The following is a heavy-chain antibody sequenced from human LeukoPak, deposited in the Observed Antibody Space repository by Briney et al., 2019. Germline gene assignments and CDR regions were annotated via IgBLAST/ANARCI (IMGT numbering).Heavy chain of an antibody. CDR2: IRFDGSNK. CDR1: GFTFSSYW. Sequence: PGGSLGLSCAASGFTFSSYWMNWVRQAPGKGLEWVAFIRFDGSNKYFADSVKGRFTISRDNSKNTLYLLMNSLRPQDTAVYYCARGSTRLSYYYMDVWGKGTTVTISS. CDR3: ARGSTRLSYYYMDV. J-gene: IGHJ6*03. D-gene: IGHD2-2*01. V-gene: IGHV3-30*02.